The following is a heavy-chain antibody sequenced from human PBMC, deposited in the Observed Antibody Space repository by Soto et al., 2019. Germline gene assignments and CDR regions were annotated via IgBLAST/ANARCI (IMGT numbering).Heavy chain of an antibody. CDR1: GGSFSGYY. CDR3: ARVDYYGSGSYYGDFEY. CDR2: INHSGST. J-gene: IGHJ4*02. D-gene: IGHD3-10*01. V-gene: IGHV4-34*01. Sequence: SETLSLTCAVYGGSFSGYYWSWIRQPPGKGLEWIGEINHSGSTNYNPSLKSRVTISVDTSKNQFSLKLSSVTAADTAVYYCARVDYYGSGSYYGDFEYWGQGPLVTVSS.